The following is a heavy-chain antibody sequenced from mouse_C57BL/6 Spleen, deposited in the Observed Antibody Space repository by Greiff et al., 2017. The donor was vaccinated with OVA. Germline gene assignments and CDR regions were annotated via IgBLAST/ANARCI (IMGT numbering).Heavy chain of an antibody. CDR3: ARDENYGDSGDYEG. J-gene: IGHJ1*03. V-gene: IGHV5-4*01. CDR1: GFTFSSYA. D-gene: IGHD2-13*01. CDR2: ISDGGSYT. Sequence: EVQVVESGGGLVKPGGSLKLSCAASGFTFSSYAMSWVRQTPEKRLEWVATISDGGSYTYYPDNVKGRFTISRDNAKNNLYLQMSHLKSEDTAMYYGARDENYGDSGDYEGRGTGPTVTVST.